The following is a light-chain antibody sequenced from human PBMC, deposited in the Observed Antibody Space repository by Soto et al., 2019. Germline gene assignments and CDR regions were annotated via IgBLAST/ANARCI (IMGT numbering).Light chain of an antibody. V-gene: IGLV2-14*01. CDR1: SSDVGGYTY. Sequence: SVLTQPASMSASPGQSITISCAGTSSDVGGYTYVSWYQQHPGKAPKLMIYDVSNRPSGVSNRFSGSKSGNTASLTISGLQAEDEADYYCTSYTSSSTPYVFGGGTKVTVL. CDR2: DVS. J-gene: IGLJ1*01. CDR3: TSYTSSSTPYV.